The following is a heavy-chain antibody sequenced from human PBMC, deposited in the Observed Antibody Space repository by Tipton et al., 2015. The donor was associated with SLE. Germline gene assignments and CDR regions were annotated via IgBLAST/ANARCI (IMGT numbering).Heavy chain of an antibody. CDR2: IYSGGSST. CDR3: ARAISDPHWFDP. D-gene: IGHD3-3*02. Sequence: GSLRLSCAASGFTFSSYAMSWVRQAPGKGLEWVSVIYSGGSSTYYADSVKGRFTISRDNSKNTLYLQMYSLRAEDTAMYFCARAISDPHWFDPWGPGTLVTVSP. J-gene: IGHJ5*02. V-gene: IGHV3-23*03. CDR1: GFTFSSYA.